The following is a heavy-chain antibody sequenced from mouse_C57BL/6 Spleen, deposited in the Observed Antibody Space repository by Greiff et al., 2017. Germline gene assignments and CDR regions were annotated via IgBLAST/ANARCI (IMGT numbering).Heavy chain of an antibody. CDR2: IHPSDSDT. J-gene: IGHJ4*01. Sequence: VQLQQPGAELVKPGASVKVSCKASGYTFTSYWMHWVKQRPGQGLEWIGRIHPSDSDTNYNQKFKGKATLTVDKSSSTAYMQLSSLTSEDSAVYYCAIYGSIPYYYAMDYWGQGTSVTVSS. V-gene: IGHV1-74*01. CDR3: AIYGSIPYYYAMDY. CDR1: GYTFTSYW. D-gene: IGHD1-1*01.